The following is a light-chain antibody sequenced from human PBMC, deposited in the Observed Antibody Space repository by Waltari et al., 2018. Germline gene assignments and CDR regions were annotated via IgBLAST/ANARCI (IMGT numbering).Light chain of an antibody. CDR2: DVS. J-gene: IGLJ1*01. CDR3: FSYTSFNTRV. Sequence: QSALTQPAPVYGSPGQSITISCTGTSSDFGRYHFVLWFQQPPGNAPKLVIHDVSARPSGVSSRFSGSKSGNTASLTISGLQAEDEADYYCFSYTSFNTRVFGTGTKVTVL. CDR1: SSDFGRYHF. V-gene: IGLV2-14*03.